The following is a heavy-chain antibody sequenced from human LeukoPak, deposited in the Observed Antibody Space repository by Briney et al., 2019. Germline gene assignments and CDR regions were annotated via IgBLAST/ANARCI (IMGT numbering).Heavy chain of an antibody. V-gene: IGHV3-23*01. D-gene: IGHD1-26*01. CDR3: ASNSRYSRRVNDY. Sequence: GGSLRLSCAASGFTFSSYGMSWVRQAPGKGLEWVSLISGSGGRAYYADSVKGRFTISRDNSKNSLYLQMNSLRAEDTAVYYCASNSRYSRRVNDYWGQGTLVTVSS. CDR2: ISGSGGRA. CDR1: GFTFSSYG. J-gene: IGHJ4*02.